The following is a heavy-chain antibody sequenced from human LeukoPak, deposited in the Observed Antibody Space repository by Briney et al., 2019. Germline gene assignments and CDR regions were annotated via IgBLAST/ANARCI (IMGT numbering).Heavy chain of an antibody. CDR3: ARGHYFTHMDV. D-gene: IGHD3-10*01. J-gene: IGHJ6*03. Sequence: LSLTCTVSGGSISSYYMSWIRQAPGKGLQWVSYISSSGSTIYYADSVKGRFTISRDNAKNSLYLQMNSLSAEDTAVYYCARGHYFTHMDVWGKGTTVTVSS. V-gene: IGHV3-11*04. CDR2: ISSSGSTI. CDR1: GGSISSYY.